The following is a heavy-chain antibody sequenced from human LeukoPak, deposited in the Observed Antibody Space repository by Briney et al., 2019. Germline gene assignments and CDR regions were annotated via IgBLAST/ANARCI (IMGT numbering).Heavy chain of an antibody. CDR1: GYTFTGYY. J-gene: IGHJ6*03. CDR3: ARDLFYGSGSLWYYYYYVDV. CDR2: INPNSGGT. D-gene: IGHD3-10*01. Sequence: ASVKVSCKASGYTFTGYYMHWVRQAPGQGLEWMGWINPNSGGTNYAQKDHGRVTITRDTAISTAYMELSRLRSEYTAVYYCARDLFYGSGSLWYYYYYVDVWGKGTTVTISS. V-gene: IGHV1-2*02.